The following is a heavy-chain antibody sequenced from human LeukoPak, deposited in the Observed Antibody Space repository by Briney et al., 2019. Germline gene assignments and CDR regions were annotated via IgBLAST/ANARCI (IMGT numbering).Heavy chain of an antibody. V-gene: IGHV4-59*01. J-gene: IGHJ6*03. CDR2: IYYSGST. CDR3: VRVRPGIAVYYYYYMDV. D-gene: IGHD6-19*01. CDR1: GGSISSYY. Sequence: SETLSLTCTVSGGSISSYYWSWIRQPPGKGLEWIGYIYYSGSTNYNPSLKSRVTISVDTSKNQFSLKLSSVTAADTAVYYCVRVRPGIAVYYYYYMDVWGKGTTVTVSS.